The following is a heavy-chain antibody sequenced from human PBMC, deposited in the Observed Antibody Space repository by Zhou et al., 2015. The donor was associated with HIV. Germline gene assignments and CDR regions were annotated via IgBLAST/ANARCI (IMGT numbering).Heavy chain of an antibody. D-gene: IGHD2-15*01. V-gene: IGHV1-69*06. J-gene: IGHJ6*02. CDR3: ARSNLNVVVVAATRDYYGMDV. Sequence: QVQLVQSGAEVKKPGSSVKVSCKASGGTFSSYAISWVRQAPGQGLEWMGGIIPIFGTANYAQKFQGRVTITADKSTSTAYMELSSLRSEDTAVYYCARSNLNVVVVAATRDYYGMDVWGQGTTVTVSS. CDR2: IIPIFGTA. CDR1: GGTFSSYA.